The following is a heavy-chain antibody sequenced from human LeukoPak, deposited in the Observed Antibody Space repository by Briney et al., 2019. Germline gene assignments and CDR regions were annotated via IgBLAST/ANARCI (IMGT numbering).Heavy chain of an antibody. CDR3: ASVYGSGSYECDY. D-gene: IGHD3-10*01. V-gene: IGHV4-39*01. CDR1: GGSLSSSSYY. J-gene: IGHJ4*02. CDR2: IYYSGST. Sequence: SETLSLTCTVSGGSLSSSSYYWGWIRQPPGKGLEWIGSIYYSGSTYYNPSLKSRVTISVDTSKNQFSLNLSSVTAADTAVYYCASVYGSGSYECDYWGQGTLVTVSS.